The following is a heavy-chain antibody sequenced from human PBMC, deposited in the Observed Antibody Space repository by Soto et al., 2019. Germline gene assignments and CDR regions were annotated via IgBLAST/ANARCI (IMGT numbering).Heavy chain of an antibody. Sequence: SVKVSCKASGGTFSSYTISWVRRAPGQGLEWMGRIIPILGIANYAQKFQGRVTITADKSTSTAYMELSSLRSEDTAVYYCAITTHGVAAAGLNWYFDLWGRGTLVTVSS. CDR1: GGTFSSYT. D-gene: IGHD6-13*01. CDR3: AITTHGVAAAGLNWYFDL. J-gene: IGHJ2*01. CDR2: IIPILGIA. V-gene: IGHV1-69*02.